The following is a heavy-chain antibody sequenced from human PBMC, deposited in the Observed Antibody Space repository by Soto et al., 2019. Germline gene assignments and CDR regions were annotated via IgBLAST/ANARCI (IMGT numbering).Heavy chain of an antibody. CDR3: GRNRVPLN. CDR2: VDYSVGT. J-gene: IGHJ4*02. D-gene: IGHD1-1*01. V-gene: IGHV4-59*01. CDR1: GSSFRNYY. Sequence: QVQLQESGPGLVKPSETLSLTCTVSGSSFRNYYWSWSRQPPGKGLEWIGYVDYSVGTNYNPSLKRRVTISLDTSNSQFSLRLTSVTAADTAVYYCGRNRVPLNGGQGSLVTVA.